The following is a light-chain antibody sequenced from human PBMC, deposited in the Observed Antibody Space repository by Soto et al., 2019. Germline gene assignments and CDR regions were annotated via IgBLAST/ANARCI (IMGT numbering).Light chain of an antibody. Sequence: DIQLTQFPSPLPASVGDRITITCRASQSIRNYLSWFQQKPGKAPKLLIYAASRLQSGVPLRFSGSGSGTDFSLTISDLQPDDFATYYCQQSYDTPPWTFGQGTRVEVK. V-gene: IGKV1-39*01. J-gene: IGKJ1*01. CDR3: QQSYDTPPWT. CDR2: AAS. CDR1: QSIRNY.